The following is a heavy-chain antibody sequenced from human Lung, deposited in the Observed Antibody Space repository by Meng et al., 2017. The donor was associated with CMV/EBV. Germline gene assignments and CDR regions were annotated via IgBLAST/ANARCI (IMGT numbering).Heavy chain of an antibody. D-gene: IGHD3-16*01. CDR2: VFYTGTT. V-gene: IGHV4-59*01. Sequence: SETLSLXXTVSGGSTNSYYWTWIRQAPGKGLEWIGYVFYTGTTKYNPSLKSRVTMSLDTSKGHFSLKLTSVTAADTAIYYCARGRAQIGWFEPWGQGTLVTVSS. CDR1: GGSTNSYY. J-gene: IGHJ5*02. CDR3: ARGRAQIGWFEP.